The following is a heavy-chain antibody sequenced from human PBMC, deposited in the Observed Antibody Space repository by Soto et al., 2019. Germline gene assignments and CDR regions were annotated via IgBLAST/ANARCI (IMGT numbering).Heavy chain of an antibody. CDR2: IGGGGIGT. J-gene: IGHJ6*03. V-gene: IGHV3-23*01. CDR3: ARGPYTGCDAERYYYYMDV. D-gene: IGHD2-2*01. CDR1: GFTFSSYG. Sequence: EVQLLESGGGLVQPGGSLRLSCAASGFTFSSYGMTWVRQARGKGLERVSSIGGGGIGTYYPDSAKGRFTISRDNSKYTVYLQVSSLRAEDTAVDFCARGPYTGCDAERYYYYMDVWGKGTTVTVSS.